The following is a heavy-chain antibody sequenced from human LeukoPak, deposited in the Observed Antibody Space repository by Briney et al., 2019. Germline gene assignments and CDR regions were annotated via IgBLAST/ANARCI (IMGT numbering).Heavy chain of an antibody. D-gene: IGHD3-3*01. V-gene: IGHV3-23*01. J-gene: IGHJ3*01. Sequence: GGSLRLSCLASKFTFNNYAMTWVRQAPGKGLEWVSGLSGSGDTTYYADSVKGRFTISRDNPKNTLYLQMNSLRAEDTALYYCAKCDFWSANDFFDVWGQGTMVTVSS. CDR2: LSGSGDTT. CDR3: AKCDFWSANDFFDV. CDR1: KFTFNNYA.